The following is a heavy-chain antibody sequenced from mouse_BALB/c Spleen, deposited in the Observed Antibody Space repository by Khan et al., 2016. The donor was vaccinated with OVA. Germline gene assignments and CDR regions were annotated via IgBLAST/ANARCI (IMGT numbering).Heavy chain of an antibody. Sequence: EVELVESGGDLVKSAGSLKLSCAASGFTFSHYSVSWVRQTPDKRLEWLATISSDGDYTFNSDIRTGRFIISKDNAKNTLYLQNSMLNAENAAMYYCETHLTGSFDYWGQGTLVTVSA. V-gene: IGHV5-6*01. CDR2: ISSDGDYT. CDR3: ETHLTGSFDY. J-gene: IGHJ3*01. CDR1: GFTFSHYS.